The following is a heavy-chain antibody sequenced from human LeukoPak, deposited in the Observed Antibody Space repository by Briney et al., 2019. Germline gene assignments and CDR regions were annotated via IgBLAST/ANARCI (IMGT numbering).Heavy chain of an antibody. CDR2: INHSGST. J-gene: IGHJ4*02. CDR1: GGSFSGYY. D-gene: IGHD3-9*01. Sequence: SETLSLTCAVYGGSFSGYYWSWIRQPPGKGLEWIGEINHSGSTNYNPSLKSRVTISVDTSKNQFSLQLNSVTPEDTAVYYCAREVRYFDWLLSETYYFDYWGQGTLVTVSS. CDR3: AREVRYFDWLLSETYYFDY. V-gene: IGHV4-34*01.